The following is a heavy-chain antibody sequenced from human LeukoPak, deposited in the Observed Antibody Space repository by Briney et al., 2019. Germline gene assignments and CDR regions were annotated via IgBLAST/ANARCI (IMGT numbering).Heavy chain of an antibody. CDR2: IYYSGST. D-gene: IGHD5-12*01. CDR1: GGSISSHY. Sequence: SETLSLTCTVSGGSISSHYWSWIRQPPGKGLEWIGYIYYSGSTNYNPSLKSRVTISVDTSKNQFSLKLSSVTAADTAVYYCARGRVATTRNNWFDPWGQGTLVTVSS. J-gene: IGHJ5*02. V-gene: IGHV4-59*11. CDR3: ARGRVATTRNNWFDP.